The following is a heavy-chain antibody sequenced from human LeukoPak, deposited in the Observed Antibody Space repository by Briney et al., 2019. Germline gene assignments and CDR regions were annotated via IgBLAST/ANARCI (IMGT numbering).Heavy chain of an antibody. CDR3: AASRVGWFDP. CDR2: ISSSSSYI. J-gene: IGHJ5*02. CDR1: GFTFSSYS. Sequence: GGSLRLSCAASGFTFSSYSMNWVRQAPGEGLEWVSSISSSSSYIYYADSVKGRFTISRDNAKNSLYLQMNSLRAEDTAVYYCAASRVGWFDPWGQGTLVTVSS. V-gene: IGHV3-21*01.